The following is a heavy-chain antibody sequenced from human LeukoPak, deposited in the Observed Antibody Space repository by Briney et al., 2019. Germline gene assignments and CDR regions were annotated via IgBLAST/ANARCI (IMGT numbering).Heavy chain of an antibody. Sequence: GGSLRLSCAASGFTFSTYSMNWVRQAPGKGLEWVSSISSGSSYIYYADSVKGRFTISRDNAKNSLYLQMNSLRAEDTAVYYCARNTRSTGLIRDAFDIWGQGTVVTVSS. CDR2: ISSGSSYI. D-gene: IGHD6-19*01. V-gene: IGHV3-21*01. J-gene: IGHJ3*02. CDR3: ARNTRSTGLIRDAFDI. CDR1: GFTFSTYS.